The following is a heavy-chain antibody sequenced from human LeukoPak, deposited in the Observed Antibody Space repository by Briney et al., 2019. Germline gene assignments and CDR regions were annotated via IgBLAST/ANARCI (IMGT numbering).Heavy chain of an antibody. CDR1: GFTFNTYT. CDR3: ARADYVWGSYRYNYFQH. Sequence: GGSLRLSCAASGFTFNTYTMNWVRQAPGKGLEWVSYISSSGSTIYYADSVKGRFTISRDNAKNSLYLQMNSLRAEDTAVYYCARADYVWGSYRYNYFQHWGQGTLVTVSS. V-gene: IGHV3-48*04. CDR2: ISSSGSTI. J-gene: IGHJ1*01. D-gene: IGHD3-16*02.